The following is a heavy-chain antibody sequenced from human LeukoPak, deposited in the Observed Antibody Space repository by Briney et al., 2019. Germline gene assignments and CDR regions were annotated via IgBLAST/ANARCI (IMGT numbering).Heavy chain of an antibody. Sequence: GGSLRLSCAASGFTVSNNYMSWVRQAPGKGLEWVSVIYSGGSTYYADSVKGRFTISRDNSKKTLYLQMNSLRAEDPAVYYCARIPPPVTPGGGGDYWGQGTLVTVSS. J-gene: IGHJ4*02. V-gene: IGHV3-53*01. D-gene: IGHD4-17*01. CDR3: ARIPPPVTPGGGGDY. CDR1: GFTVSNNY. CDR2: IYSGGST.